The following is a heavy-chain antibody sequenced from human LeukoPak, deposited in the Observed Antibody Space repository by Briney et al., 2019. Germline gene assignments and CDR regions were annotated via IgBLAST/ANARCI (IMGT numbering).Heavy chain of an antibody. CDR2: MNPNSGNT. V-gene: IGHV1-8*02. Sequence: GASVKVSCKASGYTFTGYYMHWVRQAPGQGLEWMGWMNPNSGNTGYAQKFQGRVTMTRNTSISTAYMELSSLRSEDTAVYYCARATFWSGYYRYDGAFDIWGQGTMVTVSS. J-gene: IGHJ3*02. CDR3: ARATFWSGYYRYDGAFDI. CDR1: GYTFTGYY. D-gene: IGHD3-3*01.